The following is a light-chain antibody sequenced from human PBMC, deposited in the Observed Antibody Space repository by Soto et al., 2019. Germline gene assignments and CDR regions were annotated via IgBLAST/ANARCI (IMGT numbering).Light chain of an antibody. CDR1: ISSIGNNY. CDR2: DNN. CDR3: GTWDSSLSAGKV. J-gene: IGLJ1*01. Sequence: QCLLTQPPSVSAAPGQKSTISCSGSISSIGNNYVSWYQQLPGTAPKLLIYDNNKRPSGIPDRFSGSKSGASAALGITGLQTGEEADYYCGTWDSSLSAGKVFGTGTKVTVL. V-gene: IGLV1-51*01.